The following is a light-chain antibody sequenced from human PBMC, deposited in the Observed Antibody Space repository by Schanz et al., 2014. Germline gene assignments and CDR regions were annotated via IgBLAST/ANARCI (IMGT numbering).Light chain of an antibody. V-gene: IGLV2-11*01. CDR3: SLYTTTGTLV. CDR2: DVS. CDR1: SSDVGSYNY. Sequence: QSALTQPRSVSGSPGQSVTISCTGTSSDVGSYNYVSWYQQHPGKAPTLMIYDVSKPPSGLPDRFSGYKSGNTASLTISGLHGEYEAEYNCSLYTTTGTLVLGGATKRIVL. J-gene: IGLJ2*01.